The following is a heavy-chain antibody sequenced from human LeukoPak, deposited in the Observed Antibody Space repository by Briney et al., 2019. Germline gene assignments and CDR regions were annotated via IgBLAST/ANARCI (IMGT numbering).Heavy chain of an antibody. J-gene: IGHJ4*02. CDR2: ISSSSSTI. D-gene: IGHD3-16*01. V-gene: IGHV3-48*04. CDR3: ARGGAHGDY. CDR1: GFTFSSYW. Sequence: GGSLRLSCAASGFTFSSYWMHWVRQAPGKGLEWVSYISSSSSTIYYADSVKGRFTISRDNAKNSLYLQMNSLRAEDTAVYYCARGGAHGDYWGQGTLVTVSS.